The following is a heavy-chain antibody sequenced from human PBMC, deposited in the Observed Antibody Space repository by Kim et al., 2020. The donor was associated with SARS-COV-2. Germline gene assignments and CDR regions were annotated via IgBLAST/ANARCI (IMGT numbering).Heavy chain of an antibody. Sequence: GGSLRLSCAASGFTFSDSWMAWVRQTPGKGLEWVARINQVGSEKFYVDSVRGRFTISRDNAKNSLFLQMDSLRAEDTSVYYCSTHPNSAFGNWGQGTLVTVSP. CDR3: STHPNSAFGN. CDR2: INQVGSEK. CDR1: GFTFSDSW. D-gene: IGHD7-27*01. J-gene: IGHJ4*02. V-gene: IGHV3-7*03.